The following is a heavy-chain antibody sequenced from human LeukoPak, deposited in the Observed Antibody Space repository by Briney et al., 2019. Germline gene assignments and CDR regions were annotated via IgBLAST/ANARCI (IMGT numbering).Heavy chain of an antibody. CDR3: ARDSRLFNY. Sequence: SETLSLTCAVYGGSFSGYYWSWIRQPPGKGLEWSGEINHSGGTYYNPSLKSRVTISVDTSNNQFSLKLSSVTAADTAVYYCARDSRLFNYWGQGTLVTVSS. J-gene: IGHJ4*02. V-gene: IGHV4-34*01. CDR2: INHSGGT. D-gene: IGHD2-21*01. CDR1: GGSFSGYY.